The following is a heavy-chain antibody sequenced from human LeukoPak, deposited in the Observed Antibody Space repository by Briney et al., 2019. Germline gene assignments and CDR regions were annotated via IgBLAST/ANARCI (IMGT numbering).Heavy chain of an antibody. CDR1: GFTFSTYW. Sequence: GESLRLSYAASGFTFSTYWMHWVRPAPGKGLVCVACIKPEGTTIAYPDPVTGHFAISRDNAKNTLFAQLNSLSGQGRAFHYGARDLDWILFGYWGQGTLVTVSS. V-gene: IGHV3-74*03. CDR3: ARDLDWILFGY. CDR2: IKPEGTTI. D-gene: IGHD3-9*01. J-gene: IGHJ4*02.